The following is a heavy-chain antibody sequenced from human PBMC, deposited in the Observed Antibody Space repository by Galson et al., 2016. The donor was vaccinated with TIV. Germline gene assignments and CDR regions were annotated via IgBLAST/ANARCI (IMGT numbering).Heavy chain of an antibody. CDR3: ARVQWGSSLVSYYYHLDV. V-gene: IGHV4-34*01. Sequence: ETLSLTCGIYGGSVSGYFWGWFRQPPGKGLEWIGEINHFGSSNYNPSLKNRPTISIDTTKKQFSLRLRSMTAADTAVYFFARVQWGSSLVSYYYHLDVWGKGTTVIVSS. CDR1: GGSVSGYF. D-gene: IGHD6-6*01. J-gene: IGHJ6*03. CDR2: INHFGSS.